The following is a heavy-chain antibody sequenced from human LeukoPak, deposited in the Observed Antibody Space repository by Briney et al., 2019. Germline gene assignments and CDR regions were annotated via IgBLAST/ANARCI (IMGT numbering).Heavy chain of an antibody. V-gene: IGHV4-4*07. Sequence: PSETLSLTCTVSGASISTYYWSWIRQPAGKALEWIGRIDTSGSTNYNPSLKSRVTMSVDTSKNQFSLKLSSVTAADTAVYYCARASSSSPLFDYWGQGTLVTVSS. J-gene: IGHJ4*02. CDR2: IDTSGST. CDR1: GASISTYY. CDR3: ARASSSSPLFDY. D-gene: IGHD6-6*01.